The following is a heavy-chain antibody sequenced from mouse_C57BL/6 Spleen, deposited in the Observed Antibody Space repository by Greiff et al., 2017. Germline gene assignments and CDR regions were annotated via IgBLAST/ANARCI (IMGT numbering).Heavy chain of an antibody. J-gene: IGHJ2*01. D-gene: IGHD2-10*01. CDR2: ISYDGSN. V-gene: IGHV3-6*01. Sequence: DVQLQESGPGLVKPSQSLSLTCSVTGYSITSGYYWNWIRQFPGNKLEWMGYISYDGSNNYNPSLKNRISITRDTSKNQFFLKLNSVTTEDTATYYCARGPLLSFDYWGQGTTLTVSS. CDR1: GYSITSGYY. CDR3: ARGPLLSFDY.